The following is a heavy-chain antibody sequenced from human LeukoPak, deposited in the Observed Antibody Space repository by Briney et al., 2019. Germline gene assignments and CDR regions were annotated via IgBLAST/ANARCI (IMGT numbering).Heavy chain of an antibody. D-gene: IGHD5-18*01. CDR1: GDSVSSNSAA. Sequence: SQTLTLTCAISGDSVSSNSAAWNWFRQSPSRGLEWLGRTYYRSKWYNDYAVSVKSRITISPDTSKNQFSLQLNSVTPEDTAVYYCVREGGYGILGYWAQGTLVTVSS. J-gene: IGHJ4*02. CDR2: TYYRSKWYN. V-gene: IGHV6-1*01. CDR3: VREGGYGILGY.